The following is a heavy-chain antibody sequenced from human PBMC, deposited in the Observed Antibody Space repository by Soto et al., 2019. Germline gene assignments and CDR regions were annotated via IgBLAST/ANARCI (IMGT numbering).Heavy chain of an antibody. V-gene: IGHV4-31*03. Sequence: SETLSLTCTVSGGSISSGGYYWSWIRQHPGKGLEWIGYIYYSGSTYYNPSLKSRVTISVDTSKNQFSLKLSSVTAADTAVYYCARAPPSTLRYFDWLPFNPWGQGTLVTVSS. CDR3: ARAPPSTLRYFDWLPFNP. D-gene: IGHD3-9*01. J-gene: IGHJ4*02. CDR1: GGSISSGGYY. CDR2: IYYSGST.